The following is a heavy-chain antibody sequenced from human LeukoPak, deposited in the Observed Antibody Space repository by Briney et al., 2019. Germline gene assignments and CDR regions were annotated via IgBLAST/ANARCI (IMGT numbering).Heavy chain of an antibody. D-gene: IGHD3-22*01. CDR2: IRYDGSNK. J-gene: IGHJ4*02. Sequence: GGSLRLSCAASGFTFSSYGMHWVRQAPGKGLEWVAFIRYDGSNKYYADSVKGRFTISRDNAKNTLYLQMNSLRAEDTAVYYCARGSDSSGYDYFDYWGQGTLVTVSS. V-gene: IGHV3-30*02. CDR3: ARGSDSSGYDYFDY. CDR1: GFTFSSYG.